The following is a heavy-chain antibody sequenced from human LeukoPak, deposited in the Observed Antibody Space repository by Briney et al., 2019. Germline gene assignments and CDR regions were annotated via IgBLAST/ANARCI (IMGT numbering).Heavy chain of an antibody. Sequence: ASVNVSCKASGYTFTSYGISWVRQAPGQGLEWMGWISAYNGNTNYAQKLQGRVTMTTDTSTSTAYMELRSLRSDDTAVYYCARDKELHCSSTSCYYYYYGMDVWGKGTTVTVSS. CDR2: ISAYNGNT. J-gene: IGHJ6*04. D-gene: IGHD2-2*01. CDR1: GYTFTSYG. CDR3: ARDKELHCSSTSCYYYYYGMDV. V-gene: IGHV1-18*04.